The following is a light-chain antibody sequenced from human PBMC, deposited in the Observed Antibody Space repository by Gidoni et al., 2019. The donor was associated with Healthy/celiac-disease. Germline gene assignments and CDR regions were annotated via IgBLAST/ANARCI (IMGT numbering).Light chain of an antibody. CDR1: QSVLYSSNNKNY. CDR2: WAS. Sequence: DIVMTQSPDSLAVSLGERATINCKSSQSVLYSSNNKNYLAWYQQKPGQPPKLLIYWASTRESGVPDRFSGSGSGTDFTLTISSLQAEDVAVYYCQQYYSIYTFGQXTKLEIK. CDR3: QQYYSIYT. J-gene: IGKJ2*01. V-gene: IGKV4-1*01.